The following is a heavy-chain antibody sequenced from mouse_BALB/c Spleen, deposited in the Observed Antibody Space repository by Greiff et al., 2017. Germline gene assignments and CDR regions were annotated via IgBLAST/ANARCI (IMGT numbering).Heavy chain of an antibody. CDR3: ASQSTMITGFAY. CDR2: ISYSGST. CDR1: GDSITSGY. Sequence: EVKLLESGPSLVKPSQTLSLTCSVTGDSITSGYWNWIRKFPGNKLEYMGYISYSGSTYYNPSLKSRISITRDTSKNQYYLQLNSVTTEDTATYYCASQSTMITGFAYWGQGTLVTVSA. V-gene: IGHV3-8*02. D-gene: IGHD2-4*01. J-gene: IGHJ3*01.